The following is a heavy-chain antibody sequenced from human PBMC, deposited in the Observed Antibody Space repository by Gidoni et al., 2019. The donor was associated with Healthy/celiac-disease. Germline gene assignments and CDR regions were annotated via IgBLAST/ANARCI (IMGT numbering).Heavy chain of an antibody. J-gene: IGHJ4*01. D-gene: IGHD7-27*01. CDR2: ISYDGSNK. CDR1: GFTFSSYG. V-gene: IGHV3-30*18. Sequence: QVQLVESGGGVVQPGRSLRLSCAASGFTFSSYGMHWDRQAPGKGLEWVAVISYDGSNKYYADSVKGRFTISRDNSKNTLYLQMNSLRAEDTAVYYCAKEWGLARYYFDYWGQGTLVTVSS. CDR3: AKEWGLARYYFDY.